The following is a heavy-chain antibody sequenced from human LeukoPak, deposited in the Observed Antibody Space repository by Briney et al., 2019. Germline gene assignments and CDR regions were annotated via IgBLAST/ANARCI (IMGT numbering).Heavy chain of an antibody. J-gene: IGHJ3*02. D-gene: IGHD3-9*01. V-gene: IGHV4-4*02. CDR2: IYHSGSA. CDR3: ARTTLRHSDWSPDAFDI. CDR1: GGSISSSNW. Sequence: PSGTLSLTCAVSGGSISSSNWWSWVRPSPGKGLEWIGEIYHSGSANYNPSLDSRITISVDKSKNQLSLKLSSVTAADTAVYYCARTTLRHSDWSPDAFDIWGQGTMVTVSP.